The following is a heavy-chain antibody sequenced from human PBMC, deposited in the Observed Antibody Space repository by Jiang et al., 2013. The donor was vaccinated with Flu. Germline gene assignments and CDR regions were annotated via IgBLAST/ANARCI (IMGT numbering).Heavy chain of an antibody. Sequence: QTLSLTCAISGDSVSSNSAACNWIRQSPSRGLEWLGRTYYRSKWYNDYAVSVKSRITINPDTSKNQFSLQLNSVTPEDTAVYYCARAGYGDYLDAFDIWGQGTMVTVSS. J-gene: IGHJ3*02. D-gene: IGHD4-17*01. CDR1: GDSVSSNSAA. CDR3: ARAGYGDYLDAFDI. CDR2: TYYRSKWYN. V-gene: IGHV6-1*01.